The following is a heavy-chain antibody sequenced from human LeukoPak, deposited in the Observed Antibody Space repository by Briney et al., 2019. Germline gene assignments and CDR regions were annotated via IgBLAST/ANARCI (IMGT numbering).Heavy chain of an antibody. CDR2: ISGSGGST. CDR1: GGSIDRGG. Sequence: PSETLSLTCSVSGGSIDRGGFYWTWIRQAPGKGLEWVSGISGSGGSTYYADSVKGRFRISRDNSKNTLYLQMNGLRVDDTAVYYCAKGVQWAVPGSCLDSWGLGTLVTVSS. CDR3: AKGVQWAVPGSCLDS. D-gene: IGHD6-19*01. J-gene: IGHJ4*02. V-gene: IGHV3-23*01.